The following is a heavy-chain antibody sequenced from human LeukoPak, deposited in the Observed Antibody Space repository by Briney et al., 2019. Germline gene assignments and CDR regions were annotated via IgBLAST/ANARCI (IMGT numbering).Heavy chain of an antibody. CDR1: DGSINSTSYY. J-gene: IGHJ4*02. CDR2: IYYSGST. V-gene: IGHV4-39*01. CDR3: ARHGGGKGVSYSFFDY. Sequence: SETLSLTCTVSDGSINSTSYYWGWIRQPPGKGLEWIASIYYSGSTYYNPSLESRVTISVDTSKNQFSLKLNSVTAADTAVYFCARHGGGKGVSYSFFDYWGQGTLVTVSS. D-gene: IGHD1-26*01.